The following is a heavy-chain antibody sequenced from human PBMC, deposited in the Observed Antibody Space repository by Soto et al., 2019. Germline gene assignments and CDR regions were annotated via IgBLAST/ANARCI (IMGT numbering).Heavy chain of an antibody. J-gene: IGHJ4*02. V-gene: IGHV4-59*01. CDR3: ARIYGDYDDFFDY. CDR2: IYYSGNT. CDR1: GGSMSSYY. Sequence: SETLSLTCTVSGGSMSSYYWSWIRQPPGKGLEWIGYIYYSGNTNYNPSLKGRVTISVDTSQNQFSLKLRSVTAADTAVYYCARIYGDYDDFFDYWGKGTLVTVSS. D-gene: IGHD4-17*01.